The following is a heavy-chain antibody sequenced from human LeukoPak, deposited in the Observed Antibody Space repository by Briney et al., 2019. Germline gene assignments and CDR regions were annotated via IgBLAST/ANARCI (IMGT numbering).Heavy chain of an antibody. CDR1: GFTFSSHS. D-gene: IGHD4-23*01. CDR3: TTDIGFPGGY. J-gene: IGHJ4*02. Sequence: GGSLRLSCAASGFTFSSHSMNWVRQAPGKGLEWVSYISSSSSTIYYADSVKGRFTISRDNAKNSLYLQMNSLKTEDTAVYYCTTDIGFPGGYWGQGTLVTVSS. CDR2: ISSSSSTI. V-gene: IGHV3-48*01.